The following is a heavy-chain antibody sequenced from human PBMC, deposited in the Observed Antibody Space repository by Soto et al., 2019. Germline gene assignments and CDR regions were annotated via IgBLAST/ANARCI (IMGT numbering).Heavy chain of an antibody. CDR2: LLHGGTT. CDR3: AYSTGWYRHDV. D-gene: IGHD6-19*01. CDR1: GDSISSPKW. V-gene: IGHV4-4*02. J-gene: IGHJ3*01. Sequence: QVQLQESGPGLVKPSGTLSLTCAVSGDSISSPKWWTWLRQPPGKGLEWIGDLLHGGTTNYNPSLKRRFTLSVDTSQNQFSLNLTSVTAADTAIYYCAYSTGWYRHDVWGQGTSVTVSS.